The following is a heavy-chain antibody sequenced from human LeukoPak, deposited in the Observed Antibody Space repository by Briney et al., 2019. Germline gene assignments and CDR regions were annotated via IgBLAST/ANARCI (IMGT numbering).Heavy chain of an antibody. CDR3: ASPQWELRDDDAFDI. Sequence: PGESLKISCKGSGYSFTSYWIGWVRQMPGKGLEWMGIIYPGDSDTRYSPSFQGQVTISADKSISTAYLQWSSLKASDTAMYYCASPQWELRDDDAFDIWGQGTMVTVSS. CDR2: IYPGDSDT. J-gene: IGHJ3*02. D-gene: IGHD1-26*01. CDR1: GYSFTSYW. V-gene: IGHV5-51*03.